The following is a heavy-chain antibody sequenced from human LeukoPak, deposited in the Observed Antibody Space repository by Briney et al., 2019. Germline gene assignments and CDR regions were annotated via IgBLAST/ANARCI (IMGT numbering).Heavy chain of an antibody. CDR2: ISSSSSYI. CDR3: ARDQRDGYNLDY. D-gene: IGHD5-12*01. J-gene: IGHJ4*02. V-gene: IGHV3-21*01. CDR1: GFTFSSYS. Sequence: GGSLRLSCAASGFTFSSYSMNWVRQAPGKGLGWVSSISSSSSYIYYADSVKGRFTISRDNAKNSLYLQMNSLRAEDTAVYYCARDQRDGYNLDYWGQGTLVTVSS.